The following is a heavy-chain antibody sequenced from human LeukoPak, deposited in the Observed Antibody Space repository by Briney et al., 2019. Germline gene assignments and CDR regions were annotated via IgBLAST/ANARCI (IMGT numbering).Heavy chain of an antibody. CDR2: INPNSGGT. Sequence: ASVKVSCKASGYTFTGYYMHWVRQAPGQGLEWMGWINPNSGGTNYAQKFQGRVTMTRDTSISTAYMELSRLRSDDTAVYYCPLGYCSSTSCSTDAFDIWGQGTMVTVSS. D-gene: IGHD2-2*01. J-gene: IGHJ3*02. CDR3: PLGYCSSTSCSTDAFDI. V-gene: IGHV1-2*02. CDR1: GYTFTGYY.